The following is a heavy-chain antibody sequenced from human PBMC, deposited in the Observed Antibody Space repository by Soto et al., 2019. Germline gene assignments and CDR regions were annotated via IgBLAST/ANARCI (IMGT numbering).Heavy chain of an antibody. J-gene: IGHJ6*02. V-gene: IGHV5-10-1*01. D-gene: IGHD3-9*01. CDR2: IDPSDSYT. Sequence: GESLKISCKGSGYIFSIYWIGWVRQMPGKGLEWMGRIDPSDSYTNYSPSFQGHVTISAVKSISTAYLQCSSLKSSDTAMYYCARLGFEYDTLTAYYSVHHYYGLDVWGQGTSVTVS. CDR3: ARLGFEYDTLTAYYSVHHYYGLDV. CDR1: GYIFSIYW.